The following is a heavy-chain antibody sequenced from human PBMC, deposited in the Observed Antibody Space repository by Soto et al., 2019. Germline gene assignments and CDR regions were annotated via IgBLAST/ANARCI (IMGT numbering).Heavy chain of an antibody. J-gene: IGHJ5*02. CDR1: GGSVSSGSYY. V-gene: IGHV4-61*01. CDR3: ARYSSSITLDP. Sequence: QVQLQESGPGLVKPSETLSLTCTVSGGSVSSGSYYWSWIRQPPGKGLEWIGYIYYSGSTNYNPSLKSRVTISVDTSKNQFSLKLSSVTAADTAVYYCARYSSSITLDPWGQGTLVTVSS. CDR2: IYYSGST. D-gene: IGHD6-6*01.